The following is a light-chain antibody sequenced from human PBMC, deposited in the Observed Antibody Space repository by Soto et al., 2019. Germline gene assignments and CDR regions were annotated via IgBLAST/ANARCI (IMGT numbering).Light chain of an antibody. CDR3: QQYNQWPLT. CDR2: GAS. CDR1: QSVNSY. V-gene: IGKV3-15*01. J-gene: IGKJ4*01. Sequence: ETVMTQAAATLSVTPGERATLSCRAGQSVNSYLAWYQQKPGQAPRLLIRGASARATGIPARFSGSGSGTEFTLTISSLQSEDFAVYYSQQYNQWPLTFGGGTKV.